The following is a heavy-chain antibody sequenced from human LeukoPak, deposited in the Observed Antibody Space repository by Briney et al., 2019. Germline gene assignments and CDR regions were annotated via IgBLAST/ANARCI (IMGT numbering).Heavy chain of an antibody. CDR3: AGRVEMATIDAFDI. CDR1: GGSISSYY. D-gene: IGHD5-24*01. J-gene: IGHJ3*02. Sequence: SETLSLTCKVSGGSISSYYWSWIRQPPGKGLEWIGYIYYSASTNYTPSLKSRVTISVDSSKKQFSLKLSSVTAADTAVYYCAGRVEMATIDAFDIWGHGTMVTVS. V-gene: IGHV4-59*01. CDR2: IYYSAST.